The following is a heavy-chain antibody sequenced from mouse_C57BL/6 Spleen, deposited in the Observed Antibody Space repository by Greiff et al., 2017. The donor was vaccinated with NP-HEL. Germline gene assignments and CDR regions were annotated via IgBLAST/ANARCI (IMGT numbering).Heavy chain of an antibody. CDR1: GYTFTDYN. CDR3: ARSDISGYWFAY. D-gene: IGHD3-2*02. Sequence: EVQLQQSGPELVKPGASVKIPCKASGYTFTDYNMDWVKQSHGKSLEWIGDINPNNGGTNYNQKFQGKATLTVDKSSSTAYMELRSLTSEDTAVYYCARSDISGYWFAYWGQGTLVTVSA. CDR2: INPNNGGT. J-gene: IGHJ3*01. V-gene: IGHV1-18*01.